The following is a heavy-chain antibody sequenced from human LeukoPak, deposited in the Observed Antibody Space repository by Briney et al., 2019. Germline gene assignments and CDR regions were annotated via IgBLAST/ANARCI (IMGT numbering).Heavy chain of an antibody. CDR2: ISSSSSYI. CDR1: GFTFSSYS. D-gene: IGHD1-26*01. CDR3: ARVWWELPYYFDY. J-gene: IGHJ4*02. V-gene: IGHV3-21*01. Sequence: GGSLRLSCAASGFTFSSYSMNWVRQAPGKGLEWVSSISSSSSYIYYADSVKGRFTISRDNAKNSLYLQMNSLRAEDTAVYYCARVWWELPYYFDYWGQGTLVTVSS.